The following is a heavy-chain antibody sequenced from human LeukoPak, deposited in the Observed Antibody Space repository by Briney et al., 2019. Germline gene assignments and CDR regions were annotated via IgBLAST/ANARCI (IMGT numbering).Heavy chain of an antibody. J-gene: IGHJ3*02. CDR3: ARQTSRGCSGGSCYPDAFDI. V-gene: IGHV4-39*01. CDR2: IYYSGST. CDR1: GGSISSSGYY. Sequence: PSETLSLTCTVSGGSISSSGYYWGWLRQPPGKGLEWIGSIYYSGSTYYKPSLKSRVTISRDTSKNQFSLNLYSVTAADTAVYYCARQTSRGCSGGSCYPDAFDIWGQGTMVTVSS. D-gene: IGHD2-15*01.